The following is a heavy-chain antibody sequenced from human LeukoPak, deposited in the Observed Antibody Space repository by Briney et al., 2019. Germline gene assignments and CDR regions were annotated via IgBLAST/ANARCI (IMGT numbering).Heavy chain of an antibody. V-gene: IGHV5-51*01. CDR3: ARYYYDSSGYESNAFDI. D-gene: IGHD3-22*01. CDR1: GYNFTSDW. CDR2: IYPGDSDT. Sequence: GESLKISCKGSGYNFTSDWIGWVRQMPGKGLEWMGIIYPGDSDTRYSPSFQGQVTTSADKSISTAYLQWSGLKASDTAMYYCARYYYDSSGYESNAFDIWGQGTMVTVAS. J-gene: IGHJ3*02.